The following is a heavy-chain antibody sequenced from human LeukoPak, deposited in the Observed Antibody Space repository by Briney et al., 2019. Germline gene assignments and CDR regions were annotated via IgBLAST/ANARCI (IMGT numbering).Heavy chain of an antibody. V-gene: IGHV3-30*18. D-gene: IGHD6-13*01. J-gene: IGHJ5*02. CDR3: AKGSSSHSDSLDP. Sequence: GGSLRLSCAASGFTFSSYEMNWVRQAPGKGLEWVAVISYDGSNKYYADSVKGRFTISRDNSKNTLYLQMNSLRAEDTAVYYCAKGSSSHSDSLDPWGQGTLVTVSS. CDR1: GFTFSSYE. CDR2: ISYDGSNK.